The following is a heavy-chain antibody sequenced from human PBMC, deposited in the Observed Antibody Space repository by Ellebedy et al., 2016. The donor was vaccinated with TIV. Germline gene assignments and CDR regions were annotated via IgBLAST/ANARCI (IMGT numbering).Heavy chain of an antibody. V-gene: IGHV1-69*13. Sequence: SVKVSCXASGGTFSSYAISWVRQAPGQGLEWMGGIIPIFGTANYAQKFQGRVTITADESTSTAYMELSSLRSEDTAVYYCARAVLTGYYPDYWGQGTLVTVSS. CDR2: IIPIFGTA. CDR1: GGTFSSYA. J-gene: IGHJ4*02. D-gene: IGHD3-9*01. CDR3: ARAVLTGYYPDY.